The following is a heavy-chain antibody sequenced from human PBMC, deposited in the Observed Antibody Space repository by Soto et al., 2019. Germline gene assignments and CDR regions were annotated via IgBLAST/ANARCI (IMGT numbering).Heavy chain of an antibody. CDR2: IYYSGST. CDR3: ARGYCSGGSCYVRESPDAFDI. J-gene: IGHJ3*02. CDR1: GGSISSYY. V-gene: IGHV4-59*01. Sequence: TSETLSLTCTVSGGSISSYYWSWIRQPPGKGLEWIGYIYYSGSTNYNPSLKSRVTISVDTSKNQFSLKLSSVTAADTAVYYCARGYCSGGSCYVRESPDAFDIWGQGTMVTVSS. D-gene: IGHD2-15*01.